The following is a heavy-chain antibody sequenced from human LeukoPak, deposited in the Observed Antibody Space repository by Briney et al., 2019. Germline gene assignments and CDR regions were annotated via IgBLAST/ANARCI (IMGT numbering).Heavy chain of an antibody. CDR1: GFTFSNYA. V-gene: IGHV3-30-3*01. CDR2: ISYDGSNK. Sequence: GRSLRLSCAASGFTFSNYAMHWVRQAPGKGLEWVAVISYDGSNKYYADSVKGRFTISRDNSKNTLYLQMNSLRAEDTAVYYCAKAAVAGVVPAAPDAFDIWGQGTMVTVSS. J-gene: IGHJ3*02. CDR3: AKAAVAGVVPAAPDAFDI. D-gene: IGHD2-2*01.